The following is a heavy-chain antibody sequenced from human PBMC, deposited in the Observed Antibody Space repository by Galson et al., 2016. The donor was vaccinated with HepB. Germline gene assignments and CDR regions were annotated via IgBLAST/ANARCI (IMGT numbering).Heavy chain of an antibody. D-gene: IGHD3-16*01. V-gene: IGHV1-3*01. CDR1: GYTFTSYA. J-gene: IGHJ4*02. CDR3: ARSRIMITLGGVALGY. CDR2: INAGNGNT. Sequence: SVKVSCKASGYTFTSYAMHWVRQAPGQRLEWMGWINAGNGNTEYSQKFQGRVTITRDTSASTAYMELSSLRSEDTAVYYCARSRIMITLGGVALGYWGQGTLVTVSS.